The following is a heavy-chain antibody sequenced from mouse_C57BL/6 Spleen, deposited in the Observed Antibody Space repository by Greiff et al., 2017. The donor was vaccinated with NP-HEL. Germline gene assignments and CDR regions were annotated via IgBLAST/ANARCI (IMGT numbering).Heavy chain of an antibody. J-gene: IGHJ2*01. V-gene: IGHV1-52*01. D-gene: IGHD1-1*01. CDR3: ARGVYGSSFDY. CDR2: IDPSDSET. CDR1: GYTFTSYW. Sequence: QVHVKQPGAELVRPGSSVKLSCKASGYTFTSYWMHWVKQRPIQGLEWIGNIDPSDSETHYNQKFKDKATLTVDTSSSTAYMQLSSLTSEDSAVYYCARGVYGSSFDYWGQGTTLTVSS.